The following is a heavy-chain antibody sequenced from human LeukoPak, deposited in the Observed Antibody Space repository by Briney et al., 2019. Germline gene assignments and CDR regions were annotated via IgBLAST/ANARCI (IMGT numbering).Heavy chain of an antibody. CDR2: ISAGGGTT. Sequence: GGSLRLSCVASGFTFTDYALAWVRQAPGKGLEWVSRISAGGGTTYYADSVKDRFTISRENSKNTVYLQMGSLRAEDTARYYCARISFGDLGGYYFDSWGQGNLVTVSS. CDR3: ARISFGDLGGYYFDS. CDR1: GFTFTDYA. J-gene: IGHJ4*02. V-gene: IGHV3-23*01. D-gene: IGHD3-10*01.